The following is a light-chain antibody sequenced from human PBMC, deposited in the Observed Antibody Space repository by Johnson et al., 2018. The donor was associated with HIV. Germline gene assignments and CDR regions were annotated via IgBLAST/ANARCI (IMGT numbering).Light chain of an antibody. V-gene: IGLV1-51*02. CDR2: ENN. CDR1: SSNIENNY. Sequence: SVLTQPPSVSATPGQKVTISCSGSSSNIENNYVSWYQQLPETAPKLLIYENNKRPSGIPDRFSGSKSGTSATLGVTGLQTGDEADYFCGTWDSSLSAYVFVTGTKVTVL. J-gene: IGLJ1*01. CDR3: GTWDSSLSAYV.